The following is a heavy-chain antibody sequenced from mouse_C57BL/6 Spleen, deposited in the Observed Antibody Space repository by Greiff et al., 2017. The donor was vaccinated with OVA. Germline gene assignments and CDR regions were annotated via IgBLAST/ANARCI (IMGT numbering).Heavy chain of an antibody. V-gene: IGHV1-59*01. CDR1: GYTFTSYW. D-gene: IGHD1-1*01. J-gene: IGHJ4*01. CDR3: ARSYYYGSSSFLYAMDY. Sequence: VQLQQPGAELVRPGTSVKLSCKASGYTFTSYWMHWVQQRPGQGLEWIGVIDPSDSYTNYNQKFKGKATLTVDTSSSTAYMQLSSLTSEDSAVYYCARSYYYGSSSFLYAMDYWGQGTSVTVSS. CDR2: IDPSDSYT.